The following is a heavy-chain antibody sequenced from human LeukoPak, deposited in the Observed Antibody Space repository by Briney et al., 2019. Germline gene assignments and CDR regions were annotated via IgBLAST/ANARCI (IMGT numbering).Heavy chain of an antibody. CDR2: ISAYNGNT. CDR3: ARDGVSWGYYDILTGIVSP. J-gene: IGHJ5*02. CDR1: GYTFTSYG. D-gene: IGHD3-9*01. V-gene: IGHV1-18*01. Sequence: GASVKVSCKASGYTFTSYGISWVRQAPGQGLEWMGWISAYNGNTNYAQKLQGRVTMTTDTSTSTAYMELRSLRSDDTAVYYCARDGVSWGYYDILTGIVSPWGQGTLVAVSS.